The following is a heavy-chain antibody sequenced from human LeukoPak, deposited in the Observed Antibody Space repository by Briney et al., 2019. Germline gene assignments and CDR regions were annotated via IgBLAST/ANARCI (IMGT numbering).Heavy chain of an antibody. CDR3: ARDRFLEWYWFDP. Sequence: GRSLRLSCAASGFTFSSYAMHWVRQAPGQGLEWMGWINPNSGGTNYAQKFQGRVTMTRDTSISTAYMELSRLRSDDTAVYYCARDRFLEWYWFDPWGQGTLVTVSS. D-gene: IGHD3-3*01. J-gene: IGHJ5*02. CDR1: GFTFSSYA. V-gene: IGHV1-2*02. CDR2: INPNSGGT.